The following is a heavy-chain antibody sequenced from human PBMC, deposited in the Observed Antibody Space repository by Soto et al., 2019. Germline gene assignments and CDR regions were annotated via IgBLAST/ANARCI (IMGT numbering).Heavy chain of an antibody. Sequence: ASVKVSCKASGYTFTSYGISWVRQAPGQGLEWMGWISAYNGNTNYAQKLQGRVTMTTDTSTSTAYMELRSLRSDDTAVYYCAREVLRDIVVVPAAMPVNWSDPWGQGTLVTVSS. CDR2: ISAYNGNT. D-gene: IGHD2-2*01. CDR1: GYTFTSYG. J-gene: IGHJ5*02. CDR3: AREVLRDIVVVPAAMPVNWSDP. V-gene: IGHV1-18*01.